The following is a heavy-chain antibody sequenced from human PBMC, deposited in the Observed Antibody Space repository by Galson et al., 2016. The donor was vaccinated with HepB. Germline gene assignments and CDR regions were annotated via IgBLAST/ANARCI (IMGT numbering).Heavy chain of an antibody. CDR1: GGSFSSGDYY. D-gene: IGHD3-3*01. Sequence: TLSLTCTVSGGSFSSGDYYWSWIRQLPGKGLEWIGFISYSGSAHYNPSLKSRLTISVDTYKNHFSLKLSSVTAADTAVYYCARVGRLDFWSGYYVPPFDYWGQGTLVTVSS. J-gene: IGHJ4*02. V-gene: IGHV4-31*03. CDR2: ISYSGSA. CDR3: ARVGRLDFWSGYYVPPFDY.